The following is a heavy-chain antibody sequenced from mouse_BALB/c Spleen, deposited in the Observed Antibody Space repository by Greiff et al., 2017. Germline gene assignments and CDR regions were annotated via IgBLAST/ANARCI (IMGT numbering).Heavy chain of an antibody. J-gene: IGHJ3*01. V-gene: IGHV5-17*02. CDR2: ISSGSSTI. CDR1: GFTFSSFG. CDR3: ARGDRYDVSWFAY. Sequence: DVMLVESGGGLVQPGGSRKLSCAASGFTFSSFGMHWVRQAPEKGLEWVAYISSGSSTIYYADTVKGRFTISRDDPKNTLFLQMTSLRSEDTAMYYCARGDRYDVSWFAYWGQGTLVTVSA. D-gene: IGHD2-14*01.